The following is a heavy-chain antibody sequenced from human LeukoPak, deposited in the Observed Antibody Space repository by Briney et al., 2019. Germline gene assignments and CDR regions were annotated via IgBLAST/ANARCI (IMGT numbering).Heavy chain of an antibody. CDR1: GYSFTSCW. Sequence: GESLKISCKGSGYSFTSCWIGWVRQMPGEGLEWMGIIYPGDSDARYSPSFQGQVTISADKSICTAYLQWSSLKASDTAMYYCARGQVQCGGDCSTIDYWGQGTLVTVSS. J-gene: IGHJ4*02. CDR2: IYPGDSDA. CDR3: ARGQVQCGGDCSTIDY. V-gene: IGHV5-51*01. D-gene: IGHD2-21*02.